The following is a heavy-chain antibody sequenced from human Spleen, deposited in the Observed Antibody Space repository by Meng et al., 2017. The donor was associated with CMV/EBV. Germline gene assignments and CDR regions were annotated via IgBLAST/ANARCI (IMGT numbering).Heavy chain of an antibody. Sequence: QVQLKQGGAGLLKPSETLSLTGTVSGGSISSSSYYWGWIRQPPGKGLEWIGNMHYSGTTYYNPSLKSRITISVDTSKNQFSLKLSSVTAADTAVYYCARRGSSWYFDSWGQGALVTVSS. CDR2: MHYSGTT. V-gene: IGHV4-39*01. D-gene: IGHD6-13*01. CDR1: GGSISSSSYY. J-gene: IGHJ4*02. CDR3: ARRGSSWYFDS.